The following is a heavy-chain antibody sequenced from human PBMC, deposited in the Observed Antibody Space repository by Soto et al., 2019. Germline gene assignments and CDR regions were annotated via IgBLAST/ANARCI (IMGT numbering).Heavy chain of an antibody. D-gene: IGHD1-26*01. J-gene: IGHJ6*02. V-gene: IGHV4-39*07. CDR2: IYYSGST. CDR3: AREEYSGSYDYYYYGMDV. Sequence: SETLSLTCTVSGGSISSSSYYWGWIRQPPGKGLEWIGSIYYSGSTYYNPSLKSRVTISVGTSKNQFSLKLSSVTAADTAVYYCAREEYSGSYDYYYYGMDVWGQGTTVTVSS. CDR1: GGSISSSSYY.